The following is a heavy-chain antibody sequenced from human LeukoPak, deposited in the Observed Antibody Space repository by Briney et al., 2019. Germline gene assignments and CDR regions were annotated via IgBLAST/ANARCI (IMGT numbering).Heavy chain of an antibody. D-gene: IGHD2-2*01. CDR1: GYTFTSYG. Sequence: ASVKVSCKASGYTFTSYGISWVRQAPGQGLEWMGWISAYNGNTNYAQKLQGRVTVTTDTSTSTAYMELRSLRSDDTAVYYCARDVGSSTSPPYYFDYWGQGTLVTVSS. V-gene: IGHV1-18*01. CDR3: ARDVGSSTSPPYYFDY. CDR2: ISAYNGNT. J-gene: IGHJ4*02.